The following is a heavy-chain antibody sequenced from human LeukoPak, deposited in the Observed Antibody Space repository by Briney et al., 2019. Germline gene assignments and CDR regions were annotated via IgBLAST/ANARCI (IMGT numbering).Heavy chain of an antibody. D-gene: IGHD6-19*01. J-gene: IGHJ4*02. CDR2: INQDGSEK. Sequence: GGSLRLSCAASGFTFSSYWMSWVRQAPGKGLEWVANINQDGSEKYYVDSVKGRFTISRDNSKNTLYLQMNSLRAEDTAVYYCAKEFQGIAVAGDFDYWGQGTLVTVSS. CDR1: GFTFSSYW. V-gene: IGHV3-7*04. CDR3: AKEFQGIAVAGDFDY.